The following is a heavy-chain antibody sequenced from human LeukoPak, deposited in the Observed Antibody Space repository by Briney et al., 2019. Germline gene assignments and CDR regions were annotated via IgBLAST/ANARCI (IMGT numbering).Heavy chain of an antibody. J-gene: IGHJ6*03. V-gene: IGHV3-74*01. CDR1: GFTFSSYW. CDR2: INTDGSST. D-gene: IGHD1-1*01. Sequence: GGSLRLSCAASGFTFSSYWMHWVRQAPGKGLVWVSRINTDGSSTSYADSVKGRFTISRDNAKNTLYLQMNSLRAEDTAVYYCARDGNYYSMDVWGKGTTVTVSS. CDR3: ARDGNYYSMDV.